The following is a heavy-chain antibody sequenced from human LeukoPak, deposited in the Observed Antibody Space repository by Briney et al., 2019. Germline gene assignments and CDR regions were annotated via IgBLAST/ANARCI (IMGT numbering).Heavy chain of an antibody. Sequence: GASVKVSCKASGYTFTSYGISWVRQAAGQGLEWMGWISAYNGNTNYAQKLQGRVTMTTDTSTSTAYMELRSLRSNDTAVYYCARVVSAVTTWWFDPWGQGTLVTVSS. D-gene: IGHD4-11*01. J-gene: IGHJ5*02. CDR1: GYTFTSYG. CDR3: ARVVSAVTTWWFDP. CDR2: ISAYNGNT. V-gene: IGHV1-18*01.